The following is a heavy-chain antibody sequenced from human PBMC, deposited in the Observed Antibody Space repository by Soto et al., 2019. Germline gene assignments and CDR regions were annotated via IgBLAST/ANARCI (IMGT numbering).Heavy chain of an antibody. CDR2: IWYDRSNK. D-gene: IGHD3-22*01. Sequence: GGSLRLAWGASGFTFSSYGMHWVRQAPGKGLEWVAVIWYDRSNKYYTDSVKGRFTISRDNSKNTLYLQMNSLRAEDTAVYYCARDLAPPGYVSTPFDYWGQGT. CDR3: ARDLAPPGYVSTPFDY. CDR1: GFTFSSYG. V-gene: IGHV3-33*01. J-gene: IGHJ4*02.